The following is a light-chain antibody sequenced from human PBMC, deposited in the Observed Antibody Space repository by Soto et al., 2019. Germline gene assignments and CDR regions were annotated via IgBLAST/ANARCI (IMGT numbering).Light chain of an antibody. J-gene: IGLJ1*01. V-gene: IGLV1-51*01. CDR3: GTWGSSLSAPCV. Sequence: QSVLTQPPSVSAAPGQKVTISCSGGSSNIGTNYVSWYQQLPGTAPKLLIYDNNERPSGVPDRFSGSKSGTSATLDITGLQTGDEATYYCGTWGSSLSAPCVFGTGTKLTVL. CDR1: SSNIGTNY. CDR2: DNN.